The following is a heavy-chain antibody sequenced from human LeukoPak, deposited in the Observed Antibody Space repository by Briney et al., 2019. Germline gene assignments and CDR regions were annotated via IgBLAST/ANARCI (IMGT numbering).Heavy chain of an antibody. CDR1: GFTFSSYW. CDR2: INSDGRST. D-gene: IGHD6-13*01. CDR3: VREQQLGLIDY. J-gene: IGHJ4*02. Sequence: GGSLRFSCAASGFTFSSYWMHWVRQAPGKGRVWVSRINSDGRSTSYADSVKGRFPISRDNAKNTLYPQLNSLRAEDTAVYYCVREQQLGLIDYWGQGTLVTVSS. V-gene: IGHV3-74*01.